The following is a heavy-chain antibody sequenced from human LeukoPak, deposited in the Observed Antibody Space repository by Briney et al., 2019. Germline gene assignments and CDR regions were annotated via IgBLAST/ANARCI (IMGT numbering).Heavy chain of an antibody. D-gene: IGHD1-26*01. CDR1: GFTVSSNY. V-gene: IGHV3-66*02. J-gene: IGHJ3*02. CDR2: IYSDGST. CDR3: ARVLVASGTYDAFDI. Sequence: VGSLRLSCAASGFTVSSNYMSWVRQAPGKGLEWVSIIYSDGSTYYADSVKGRFTISRDNSKNALYLQMNSLRVEDTAVYYCARVLVASGTYDAFDIWGQGTMVTVSS.